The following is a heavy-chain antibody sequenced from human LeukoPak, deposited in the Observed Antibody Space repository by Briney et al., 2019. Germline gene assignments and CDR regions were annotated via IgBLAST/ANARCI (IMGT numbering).Heavy chain of an antibody. D-gene: IGHD3-22*01. CDR2: MNPNSGNT. CDR3: ARVSSGYYDY. CDR1: GYTFTSYD. Sequence: ASVKVSCKASGYTFTSYDISWVGQATGRGLEWMGWMNPNSGNTGYAQKFQGRVTMTRNTSISTAYMELSSLRSEDTAVYYCARVSSGYYDYWGQGTLSPSPQ. J-gene: IGHJ4*02. V-gene: IGHV1-8*01.